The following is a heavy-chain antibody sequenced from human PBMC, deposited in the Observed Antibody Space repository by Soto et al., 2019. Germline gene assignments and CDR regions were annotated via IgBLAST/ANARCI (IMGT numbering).Heavy chain of an antibody. CDR1: GFTFSNYI. D-gene: IGHD3-22*01. J-gene: IGHJ4*02. CDR3: ARSRYYYASSSYSYNFDS. CDR2: ISGDSGDI. Sequence: EVQLVESGGGLVKPGGSLRLSCAASGFTFSNYIMNWVRQAPGKGLEWVSSISGDSGDIYYADSVKGRFTISRDNAKNSLHLLMNSLRVEDTAVFYCARSRYYYASSSYSYNFDSWGQGTLVTVSS. V-gene: IGHV3-21*01.